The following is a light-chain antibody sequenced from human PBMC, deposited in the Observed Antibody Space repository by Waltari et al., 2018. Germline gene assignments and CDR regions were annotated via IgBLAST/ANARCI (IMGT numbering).Light chain of an antibody. CDR2: KIS. V-gene: IGKV2-24*01. CDR1: QSLIQRDGNTY. J-gene: IGKJ2*01. CDR3: MQGTQFPYT. Sequence: DIVMTQSPLSSPVTLGQPASISCRSSQSLIQRDGNTYLTWLQQRPGQPPRLLLYKISNRFSGVPDRFSGSGAGTDFTLKISRVELEDVGIYHCMQGTQFPYTFGQGTKLEIK.